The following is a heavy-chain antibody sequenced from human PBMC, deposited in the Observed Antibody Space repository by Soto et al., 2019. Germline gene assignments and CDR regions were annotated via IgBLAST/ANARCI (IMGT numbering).Heavy chain of an antibody. J-gene: IGHJ4*02. CDR2: MNQDGSEK. V-gene: IGHV3-7*01. CDR3: AREAVWFGDF. Sequence: PGGSLRLSCVAPGFHFSTHWMSLVRQSPGKGLQWVANMNQDGSEKYYVDSMKGRFSISRDNAKNSLFLQMNSLRVEDTAIYYCAREAVWFGDFWGQGALVTVSS. D-gene: IGHD3-10*01. CDR1: GFHFSTHW.